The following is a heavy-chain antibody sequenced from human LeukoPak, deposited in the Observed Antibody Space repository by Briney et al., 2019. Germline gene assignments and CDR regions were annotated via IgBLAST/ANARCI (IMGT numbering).Heavy chain of an antibody. CDR2: IKQDGSEK. J-gene: IGHJ5*02. Sequence: GGSLRLSCAVSGFTFSSYWMSWVRQAPGKGLEWVANIKQDGSEKYYVDSVKGRSTISRDNAKNSLYLQMNSLRAEDTAVYYCARGLNWFDPWGQGTLVTVSS. CDR3: ARGLNWFDP. V-gene: IGHV3-7*01. CDR1: GFTFSSYW.